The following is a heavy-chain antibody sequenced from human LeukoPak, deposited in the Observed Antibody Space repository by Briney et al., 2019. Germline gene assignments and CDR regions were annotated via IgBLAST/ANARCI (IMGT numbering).Heavy chain of an antibody. CDR1: GGSFSGYY. Sequence: SETLSLTCAVYGGSFSGYYWSWIRQPPGKGLEWIGSIYYSGSTYYNPSLKSRVNISVDTSKNQFSLTLSSATAADTAVFYCARGGAYYYGSGSYYTHFDYWGQGTLVTVSS. CDR2: IYYSGST. J-gene: IGHJ4*02. CDR3: ARGGAYYYGSGSYYTHFDY. D-gene: IGHD3-10*01. V-gene: IGHV4-34*01.